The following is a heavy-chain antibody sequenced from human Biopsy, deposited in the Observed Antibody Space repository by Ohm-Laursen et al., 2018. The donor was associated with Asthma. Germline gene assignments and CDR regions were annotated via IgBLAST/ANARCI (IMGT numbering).Heavy chain of an antibody. J-gene: IGHJ4*02. CDR1: GFAVSRDH. CDR3: ARGDSSNWSHYYFDY. Sequence: SLRLSCAAPGFAVSRDHMFWVRQAPGKGLEWASVIYSGGTSHTADSVRGWFTISRDYSKNTLYLQMHSLRAEDTAVYYCARGDSSNWSHYYFDYWGQGTLVTVSS. V-gene: IGHV3-53*01. CDR2: IYSGGTS. D-gene: IGHD3-22*01.